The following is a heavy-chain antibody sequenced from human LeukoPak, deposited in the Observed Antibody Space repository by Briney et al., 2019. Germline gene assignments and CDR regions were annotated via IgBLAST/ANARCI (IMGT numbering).Heavy chain of an antibody. V-gene: IGHV3-48*04. CDR3: ARDSDTMIVVVTYFDY. Sequence: GGSLRLSCAASGFTFSSYGMHWVRQAPGKGLEWVSYITGSGTTIYYADSVKGRFTISRDNAKNSLYLQMNSLRAEDTAVYYCARDSDTMIVVVTYFDYWGQGTLVTVSS. J-gene: IGHJ4*02. CDR2: ITGSGTTI. CDR1: GFTFSSYG. D-gene: IGHD3-22*01.